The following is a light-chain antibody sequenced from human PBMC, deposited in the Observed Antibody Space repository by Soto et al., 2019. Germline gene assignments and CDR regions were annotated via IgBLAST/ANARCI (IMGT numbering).Light chain of an antibody. CDR1: SSDIGGYDY. Sequence: QSALTQPASVSGSPGQSITLSCTGTSSDIGGYDYVSWYQRHPGKAPKLINRFSGSKSGNTASLTISGLQAEDEADYYCTSYASGSSHVVFGGGTKLTVL. J-gene: IGLJ2*01. V-gene: IGLV2-14*01. CDR3: TSYASGSSHVV.